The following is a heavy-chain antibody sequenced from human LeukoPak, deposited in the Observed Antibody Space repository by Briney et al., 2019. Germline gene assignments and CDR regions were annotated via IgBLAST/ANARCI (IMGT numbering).Heavy chain of an antibody. CDR2: IYYSGST. D-gene: IGHD2-15*01. V-gene: IGHV4-59*01. CDR3: ARAGKYCSGGSCYPVRTYYYYMDV. Sequence: SETLSLTCTVSGGSISSYYWSWIRQPPGKGLEWIGYIYYSGSTNYNPSLKSRVTISVDTSKNQFSLKLSSVIAADTAVYYCARAGKYCSGGSCYPVRTYYYYMDVWGKGTTVTVSS. CDR1: GGSISSYY. J-gene: IGHJ6*03.